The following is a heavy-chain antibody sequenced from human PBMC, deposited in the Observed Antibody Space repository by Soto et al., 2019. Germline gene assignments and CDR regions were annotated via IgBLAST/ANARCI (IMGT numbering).Heavy chain of an antibody. CDR1: GFTFSSYW. Sequence: LRLSCAASGFTFSSYWMSWVRQAPGKGLEWVANIKQDGSEKYYVDSVKGRFTISRDNAKNSLYLQMNSLRAEDTAVYYCASQDPGIAAAGVDWGQGTLVTVS. CDR2: IKQDGSEK. D-gene: IGHD6-13*01. V-gene: IGHV3-7*03. CDR3: ASQDPGIAAAGVD. J-gene: IGHJ4*02.